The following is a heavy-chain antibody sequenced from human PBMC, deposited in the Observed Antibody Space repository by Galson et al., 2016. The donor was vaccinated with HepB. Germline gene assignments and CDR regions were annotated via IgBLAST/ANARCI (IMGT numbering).Heavy chain of an antibody. J-gene: IGHJ4*02. V-gene: IGHV3-21*01. Sequence: LRLSCAASGFTFSSYSMNWVRQAPGKGLEWVSSISSSSSYIHYADSVKGRLTITRDNAKNSLYLQMNSLRAEDTAVYYCARDILWFGELTRVYYFDYWGQGTLVTVSS. CDR2: ISSSSSYI. CDR3: ARDILWFGELTRVYYFDY. CDR1: GFTFSSYS. D-gene: IGHD3-10*01.